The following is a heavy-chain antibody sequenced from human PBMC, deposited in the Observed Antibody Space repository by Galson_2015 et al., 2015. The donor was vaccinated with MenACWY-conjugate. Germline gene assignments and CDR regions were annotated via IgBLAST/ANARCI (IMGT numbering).Heavy chain of an antibody. CDR2: INSDGSRT. Sequence: LRLSCAASGFTFRSSWMHWVRQAPGPGLVWVSYINSDGSRTTYADSVKDRFTISRDNAKNTLYLQMNSLRAEDTAVYYCARDRSYALDYWGQGSLVTVSS. CDR3: ARDRSYALDY. CDR1: GFTFRSSW. V-gene: IGHV3-74*01. D-gene: IGHD3-16*01. J-gene: IGHJ4*02.